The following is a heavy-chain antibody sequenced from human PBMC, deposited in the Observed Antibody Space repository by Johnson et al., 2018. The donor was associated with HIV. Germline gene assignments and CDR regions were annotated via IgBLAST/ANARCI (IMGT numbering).Heavy chain of an antibody. D-gene: IGHD5-12*01. CDR3: AREVIVAGHGGAFDI. CDR1: GFTFDDYG. V-gene: IGHV3-20*04. J-gene: IGHJ3*02. Sequence: VTLVESGGGVVRPGGSLRLSCAASGFTFDDYGMSWVRQAPGKGLEWVSGINWNGGKTAYADSVKGRFTISRDNAKNSLYLQMISLRAEDTALYYCAREVIVAGHGGAFDIWGQGTMVTVSS. CDR2: INWNGGKT.